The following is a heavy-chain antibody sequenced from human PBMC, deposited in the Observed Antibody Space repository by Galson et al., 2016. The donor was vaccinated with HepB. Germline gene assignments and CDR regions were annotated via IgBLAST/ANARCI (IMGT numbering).Heavy chain of an antibody. Sequence: ETLSLTCTVAGGSISDNKYYWGWIRQPPGRGLEWIGGIYYSGSTYYKSSLKSRVSISVDTSKNQFSLRLTSVTAADTAMYYCARSILNPEILTGYYPHPHFGSWGQGALLTVSS. CDR2: IYYSGST. D-gene: IGHD3-9*01. V-gene: IGHV4-39*01. J-gene: IGHJ4*02. CDR3: ARSILNPEILTGYYPHPHFGS. CDR1: GGSISDNKYY.